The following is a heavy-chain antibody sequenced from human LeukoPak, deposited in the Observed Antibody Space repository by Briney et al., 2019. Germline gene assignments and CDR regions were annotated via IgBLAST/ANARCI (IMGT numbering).Heavy chain of an antibody. CDR2: IKEDGSEK. J-gene: IGHJ4*02. CDR3: TRDES. CDR1: GFTFSIYW. V-gene: IGHV3-7*01. Sequence: GGSLRLSCEVPGFTFSIYWMSWVRQAPGKGLEGVANIKEDGSEKYYMDSVKGRFTISKDNAKNSLYLQMNSLRAEDTAVYYCTRDESWGQGTLVTVSS.